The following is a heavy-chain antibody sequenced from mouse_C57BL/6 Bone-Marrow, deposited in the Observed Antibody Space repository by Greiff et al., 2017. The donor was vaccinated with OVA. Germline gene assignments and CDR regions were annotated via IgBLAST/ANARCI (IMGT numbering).Heavy chain of an antibody. CDR2: ISYDGSN. V-gene: IGHV3-6*01. J-gene: IGHJ3*01. CDR1: GYSITSGYY. Sequence: EVQLMESGPGLVKPSQSLSLTCSVTGYSITSGYYWNWIRQFPGNQLEWMGYISYDGSNNYNPSLKNQISFTRDTSKNQFFLKLNSVTTEDTATYYCARGETAQATWFAYWGQGTLVTVSA. D-gene: IGHD3-2*02. CDR3: ARGETAQATWFAY.